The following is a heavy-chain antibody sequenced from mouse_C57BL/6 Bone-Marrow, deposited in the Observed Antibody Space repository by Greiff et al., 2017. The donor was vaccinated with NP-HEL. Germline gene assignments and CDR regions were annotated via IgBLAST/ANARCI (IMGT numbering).Heavy chain of an antibody. Sequence: DVKLVESGGGLVQPGGSLKLSCAASGFTFSDYYMYWVRQTPEKRLEWVAYISNGGGSTYYPDTVKGRFTISRDNAKNTLYLQMSRLKSEDTAMYYCARLYGYLYWYFDVWGTGTTVTVSS. CDR2: ISNGGGST. CDR1: GFTFSDYY. CDR3: ARLYGYLYWYFDV. V-gene: IGHV5-12*01. D-gene: IGHD2-2*01. J-gene: IGHJ1*03.